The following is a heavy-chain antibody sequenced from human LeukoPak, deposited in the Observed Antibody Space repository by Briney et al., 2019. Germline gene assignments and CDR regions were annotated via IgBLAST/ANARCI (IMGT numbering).Heavy chain of an antibody. V-gene: IGHV4-39*07. CDR1: GGSISSSSYY. CDR2: IYYSGST. D-gene: IGHD1-26*01. J-gene: IGHJ5*02. Sequence: SETLSLTCTVSGGSISSSSYYWGWIRQPPGKGLEWIGSIYYSGSTYYNPSLKSRVTISVDTSKNQFSLKLSSVTAADTAVYYCARAREWELLGWFDPWGQGTLVTVSS. CDR3: ARAREWELLGWFDP.